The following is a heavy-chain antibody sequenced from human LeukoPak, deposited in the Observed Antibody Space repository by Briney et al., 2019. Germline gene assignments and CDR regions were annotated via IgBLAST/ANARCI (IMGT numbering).Heavy chain of an antibody. D-gene: IGHD2-2*01. CDR2: ISGSGGGT. J-gene: IGHJ4*02. CDR3: AKDRPQYCSSVSCYVFDY. Sequence: GGSLRLSCAASGFTFTNYAMSWVRQAPGRGLEWVSSISGSGGGTYYADSVKGRFTISRDNSKNTLYLQMNSLRAEDTALYYCAKDRPQYCSSVSCYVFDYWGQGTLVTVSS. V-gene: IGHV3-23*01. CDR1: GFTFTNYA.